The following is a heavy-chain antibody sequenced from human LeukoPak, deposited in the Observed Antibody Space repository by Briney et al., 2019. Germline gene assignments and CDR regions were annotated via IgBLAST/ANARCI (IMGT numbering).Heavy chain of an antibody. V-gene: IGHV3-7*01. D-gene: IGHD6-13*01. CDR1: GFTFSTYW. J-gene: IGHJ4*02. CDR2: IKEDGSEK. CDR3: ARDRSSSDAFDY. Sequence: GGSLRLSCAASGFTFSTYWMNWVRQAPGKGLEWVANIKEDGSEKDYVDSVKGRFTISRDNAKNSLYLQMNSLRAEDTAVYYCARDRSSSDAFDYWGQGTLVTVSS.